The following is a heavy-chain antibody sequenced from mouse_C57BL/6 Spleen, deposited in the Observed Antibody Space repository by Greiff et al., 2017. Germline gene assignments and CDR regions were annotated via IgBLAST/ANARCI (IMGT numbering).Heavy chain of an antibody. CDR1: GFTFSNYW. D-gene: IGHD2-3*01. J-gene: IGHJ1*03. Sequence: EVKLMESGGGLVQPGGSLKLSCVASGFTFSNYWMNWVRQSLERGLEWVAQIRLKSDNYATHYAESVKGRFTISRDDSKSSVYLQMNNLSAEDTGIYYCTGGGWLYWYFDVWRTGTTVTVSS. CDR2: IRLKSDNYAT. CDR3: TGGGWLYWYFDV. V-gene: IGHV6-3*01.